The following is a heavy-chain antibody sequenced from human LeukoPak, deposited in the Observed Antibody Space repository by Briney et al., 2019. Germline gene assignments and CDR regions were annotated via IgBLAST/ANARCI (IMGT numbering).Heavy chain of an antibody. Sequence: GGSLRLSCAASGFTFSSHAMSWVRQAPGKGLEWVSTIGGSGSPIFCTDSVKGRFTISRDNSRNTLHLQMNSLSAEDSAIYYCVKDFDYWGQGTLVTVSS. CDR2: IGGSGSPI. CDR3: VKDFDY. CDR1: GFTFSSHA. J-gene: IGHJ4*02. V-gene: IGHV3-23*01.